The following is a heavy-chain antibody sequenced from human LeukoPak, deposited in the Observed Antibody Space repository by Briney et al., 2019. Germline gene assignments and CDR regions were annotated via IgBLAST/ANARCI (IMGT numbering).Heavy chain of an antibody. Sequence: GGSLRLSCAASGFSFSVYWMHWVRQAPGKGPVWVSRIKTDGSITDYADFVKGRFTISRDNAKNSLYLQMNSLRAEDTAVYYCARDGYCSGGSCYKGRFDYWGQGTLVTVSS. V-gene: IGHV3-74*01. CDR1: GFSFSVYW. CDR2: IKTDGSIT. CDR3: ARDGYCSGGSCYKGRFDY. D-gene: IGHD2-15*01. J-gene: IGHJ4*02.